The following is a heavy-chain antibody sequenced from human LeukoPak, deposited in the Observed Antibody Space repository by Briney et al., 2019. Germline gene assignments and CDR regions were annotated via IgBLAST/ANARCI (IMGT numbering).Heavy chain of an antibody. V-gene: IGHV1-18*01. J-gene: IGHJ6*03. Sequence: GASVKVSCKASVDAFIRHGITWVRQAPVQGLEWMGWISTYSVNTHYAQKFQGRVTLSKDTSTTTAYLELRSLGSADTAVYYCARDLAVLGVVFTSYMAVWGKGTPVTVSS. CDR3: ARDLAVLGVVFTSYMAV. CDR1: VDAFIRHG. D-gene: IGHD3-3*01. CDR2: ISTYSVNT.